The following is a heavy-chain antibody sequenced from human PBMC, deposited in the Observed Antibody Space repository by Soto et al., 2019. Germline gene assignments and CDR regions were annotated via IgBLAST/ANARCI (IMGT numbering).Heavy chain of an antibody. CDR1: GFTFSNHA. V-gene: IGHV3-23*01. J-gene: IGHJ4*02. CDR2: ISTAVGAT. Sequence: GGSLRLSCAVSGFTFSNHAMSWVRQAPGKGLEWVSAISTAVGATYYADSVKGRFTISRDDSNNTLYLQMNSLRAEDTAVYYCAKDRTAAARNFDYWGQGTPVTVSS. CDR3: AKDRTAAARNFDY. D-gene: IGHD6-13*01.